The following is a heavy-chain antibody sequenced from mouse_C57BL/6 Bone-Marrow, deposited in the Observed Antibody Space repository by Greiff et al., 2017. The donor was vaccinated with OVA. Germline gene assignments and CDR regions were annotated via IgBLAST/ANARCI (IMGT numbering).Heavy chain of an antibody. Sequence: QVQLKQPGAELVRPGSSVKLSCKASGYTFTSYWMDWVKQRPGQGLEWIGNIYPSDSETHYNQKFKDKATLTVDKSSSTAYMQLSSLTSEDSAVYYCARLIYYDSNWYFDVWGTGTTVTVSS. CDR3: ARLIYYDSNWYFDV. CDR2: IYPSDSET. D-gene: IGHD2-4*01. CDR1: GYTFTSYW. J-gene: IGHJ1*03. V-gene: IGHV1-61*01.